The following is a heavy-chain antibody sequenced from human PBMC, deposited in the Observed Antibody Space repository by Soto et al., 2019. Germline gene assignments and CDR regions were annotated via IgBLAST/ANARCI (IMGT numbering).Heavy chain of an antibody. CDR1: GYTFPKYG. D-gene: IGHD3-10*01. Sequence: GASVKVSCQASGYTFPKYGINWGRQAPGPGLEWMGWRNPNSGNTGYAQKFQGRVTMTRNTSISTTYMELSSLRSEDTAVYYCARGRVGELFDTLYYYYYYMDVWGKGTTVTVSS. J-gene: IGHJ6*03. CDR2: RNPNSGNT. V-gene: IGHV1-8*01. CDR3: ARGRVGELFDTLYYYYYYMDV.